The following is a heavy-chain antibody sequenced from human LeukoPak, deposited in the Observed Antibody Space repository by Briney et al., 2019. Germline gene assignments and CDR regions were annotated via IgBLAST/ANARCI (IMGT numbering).Heavy chain of an antibody. J-gene: IGHJ4*02. V-gene: IGHV4-59*01. CDR2: IYYSGST. CDR1: GGSISRYY. Sequence: SGTLSLTCTVSGGSISRYYWSWIRQPPGKRLEWIGYIYYSGSTNYNPSLKSRVTISVDTSKNQFSLKLNSVTAADTAVYYCARGGIGAAGPVGYWGQGTLVTVSS. D-gene: IGHD6-13*01. CDR3: ARGGIGAAGPVGY.